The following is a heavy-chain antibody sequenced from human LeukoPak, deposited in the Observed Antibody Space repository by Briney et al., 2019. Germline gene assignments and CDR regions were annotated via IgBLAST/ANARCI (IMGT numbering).Heavy chain of an antibody. D-gene: IGHD6-19*01. J-gene: IGHJ4*02. CDR2: IYTSGST. Sequence: SETLSLTCTVSGGSISSYYWSWIRQPAGKGLEWIGRIYTSGSTNYNPSLKSRVTMSVDTSKNQFSLKLSSVTAADTAVYYCALTGYSSGWYDYWGQGTLVTVSS. V-gene: IGHV4-4*07. CDR1: GGSISSYY. CDR3: ALTGYSSGWYDY.